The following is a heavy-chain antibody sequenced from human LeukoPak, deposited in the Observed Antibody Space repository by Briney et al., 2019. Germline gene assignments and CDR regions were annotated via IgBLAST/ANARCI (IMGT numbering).Heavy chain of an antibody. CDR1: GGSFSGYY. V-gene: IGHV4-34*01. J-gene: IGHJ4*02. CDR2: INHSGST. CDR3: ARPRRAAAQF. Sequence: PSETLSLTCAVYGGSFSGYYWSWIRQPPGKGLEWIGEINHSGSTNYNPSRKSRVTISVDTSKNQFSLKLSSVAAADTAVYYCARPRRAAAQFWGQGTLVTVSS. D-gene: IGHD6-13*01.